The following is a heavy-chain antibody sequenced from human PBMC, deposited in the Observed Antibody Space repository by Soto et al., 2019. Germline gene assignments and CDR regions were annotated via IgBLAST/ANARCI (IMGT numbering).Heavy chain of an antibody. Sequence: PSETLSLTCTVSGGYISSYYWSWIRQPPGKGLEWIGYIYYSGSTNYNPSLKSRVTISVDTSKNQFSLKLSSVTAADTAVYYCARDSEHPHYYGSGSYSPWGQGTLVTVSS. D-gene: IGHD3-10*01. CDR3: ARDSEHPHYYGSGSYSP. CDR2: IYYSGST. CDR1: GGYISSYY. V-gene: IGHV4-59*01. J-gene: IGHJ5*02.